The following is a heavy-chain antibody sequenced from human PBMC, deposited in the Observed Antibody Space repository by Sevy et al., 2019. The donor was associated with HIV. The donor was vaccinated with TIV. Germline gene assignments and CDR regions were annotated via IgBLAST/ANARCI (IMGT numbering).Heavy chain of an antibody. CDR3: ARDWGIAAAGPSYYYYGMYV. D-gene: IGHD6-13*01. CDR2: IYYSGST. V-gene: IGHV4-59*01. Sequence: SETLSLTCTVSGGSISSYYWSWIRQPPGKGLEWIGYIYYSGSTNYNPSLKSRVTISVDTSQNQFSLKLSTVTAADTAVDYCARDWGIAAAGPSYYYYGMYVWGQGTTVTVSS. J-gene: IGHJ6*02. CDR1: GGSISSYY.